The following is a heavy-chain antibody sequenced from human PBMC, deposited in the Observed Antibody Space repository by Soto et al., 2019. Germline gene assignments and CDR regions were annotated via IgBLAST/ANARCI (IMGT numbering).Heavy chain of an antibody. Sequence: VKVSCKASGGTFSSYAISWVRQAPGQGLEWMGGIIPIFGTANYAQKFQGRVTITADESTSTAYMELSSLGSEDTAVYYCARCSTSCYYFDYWGQGTLVTVSS. CDR2: IIPIFGTA. CDR3: ARCSTSCYYFDY. J-gene: IGHJ4*02. CDR1: GGTFSSYA. D-gene: IGHD2-2*01. V-gene: IGHV1-69*01.